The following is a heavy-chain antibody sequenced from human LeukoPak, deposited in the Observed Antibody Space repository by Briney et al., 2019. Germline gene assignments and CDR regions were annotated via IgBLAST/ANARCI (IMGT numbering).Heavy chain of an antibody. Sequence: PGGSLRLSCAASGVIFSTYAMNWVRQAPGKGLEWVAVISYDGSNKYYADSVKGRFTISRDNSKNTLYLQMNSLRAEDTAVYYCAKDRDRGFDYWGQGTLVTVSS. D-gene: IGHD3-10*01. CDR2: ISYDGSNK. CDR3: AKDRDRGFDY. J-gene: IGHJ4*02. V-gene: IGHV3-30*18. CDR1: GVIFSTYA.